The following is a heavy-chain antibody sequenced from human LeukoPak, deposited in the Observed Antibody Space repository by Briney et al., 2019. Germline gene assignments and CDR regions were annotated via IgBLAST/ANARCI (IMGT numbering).Heavy chain of an antibody. CDR3: AREDGVGYDILTGYYPIVY. D-gene: IGHD3-9*01. J-gene: IGHJ4*02. CDR2: IIPIFGTA. CDR1: GGTFSSYA. V-gene: IGHV1-69*05. Sequence: SVKVSCKASGGTFSSYAISWVRQAPGQGLEWMGRIIPIFGTANYAQKFQGRVTITTDESTSTAYMELGSLRSEDTAVYYCAREDGVGYDILTGYYPIVYWGQGTLVTVSS.